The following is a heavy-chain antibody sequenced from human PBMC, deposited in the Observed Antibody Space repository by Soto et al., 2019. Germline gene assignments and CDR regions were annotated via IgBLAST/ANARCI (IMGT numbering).Heavy chain of an antibody. CDR2: IWYDGSNK. V-gene: IGHV3-33*01. Sequence: GGSLRLSCAASGFTFSSYGMHWVRQAPGKGLEWVAVIWYDGSNKYYADSVKGRFTISRDNSKNTLYLQMNSLRAEDTAVYYCARDGYGDYVGGAFDIWRQGTMVTVSS. D-gene: IGHD4-17*01. CDR3: ARDGYGDYVGGAFDI. J-gene: IGHJ3*02. CDR1: GFTFSSYG.